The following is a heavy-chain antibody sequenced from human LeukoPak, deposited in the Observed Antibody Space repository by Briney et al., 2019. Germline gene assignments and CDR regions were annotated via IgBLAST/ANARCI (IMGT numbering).Heavy chain of an antibody. CDR2: IIPIFGTA. CDR3: ARDDYSNYHPLYYYYYRDV. V-gene: IGHV1-69*13. CDR1: GGTFSSYA. Sequence: SVKVSCKASGGTFSSYAIIWVRQAPGQGLEGMGGIIPIFGTANYAQKFQGRVTITADESTSTAYMELSSLRSEDTAVYYCARDDYSNYHPLYYYYYRDVWGKGTTVTVSS. D-gene: IGHD4-11*01. J-gene: IGHJ6*03.